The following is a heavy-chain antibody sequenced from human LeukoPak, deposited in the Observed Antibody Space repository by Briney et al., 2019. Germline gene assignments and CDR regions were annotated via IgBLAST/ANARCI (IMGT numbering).Heavy chain of an antibody. CDR3: AKVEEPSGYNYGPLDYYYYYGMDV. V-gene: IGHV3-23*01. J-gene: IGHJ6*02. D-gene: IGHD5-18*01. Sequence: GGSLRFSCAASGFTFSSYAMSWVRQAPGKGLEWVSAISGSGGSTYYADSVKGRFTISRDNSKNTLYLQMNSLRAEDTAVYYCAKVEEPSGYNYGPLDYYYYYGMDVWGQGTTVTVSS. CDR1: GFTFSSYA. CDR2: ISGSGGST.